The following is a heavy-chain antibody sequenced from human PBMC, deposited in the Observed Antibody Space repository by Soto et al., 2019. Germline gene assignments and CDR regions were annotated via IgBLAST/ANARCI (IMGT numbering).Heavy chain of an antibody. CDR2: IWNDGGNK. Sequence: QVQLVESGGGVVQPGRSLRLSCAASGFTFSSYAMHWVRQAPGKGLDWVAVIWNDGGNKYYADSVQGRFTISRDNSKNTLDLQMNSLRAEDTALYYWARAYDFWSGIDYWGQGILVNVSS. CDR3: ARAYDFWSGIDY. V-gene: IGHV3-33*01. D-gene: IGHD3-3*01. CDR1: GFTFSSYA. J-gene: IGHJ4*02.